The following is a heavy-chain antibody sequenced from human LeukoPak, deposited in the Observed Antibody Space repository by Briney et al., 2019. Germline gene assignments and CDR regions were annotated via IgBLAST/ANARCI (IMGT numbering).Heavy chain of an antibody. CDR3: ARARGSNVAYFDY. V-gene: IGHV3-53*01. CDR2: IYSGGST. Sequence: GGSLRLSCAASGFTVSSNYMSWVRQAPGKGLEWVSVIYSGGSTYYADSVKGRFTISRDNSKNTLYLQMNSLRAEDTAVYYCARARGSNVAYFDYWGQGTLVTVSS. CDR1: GFTVSSNY. J-gene: IGHJ4*02. D-gene: IGHD2-15*01.